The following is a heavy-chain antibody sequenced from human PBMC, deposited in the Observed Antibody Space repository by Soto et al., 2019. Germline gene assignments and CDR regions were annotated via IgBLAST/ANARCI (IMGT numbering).Heavy chain of an antibody. CDR3: AKGRYSSGWLDFYNYYGMDV. CDR1: GFTFSSYA. D-gene: IGHD6-19*01. J-gene: IGHJ6*02. V-gene: IGHV3-23*01. Sequence: LRLSCAASGFTFSSYAMSWVRQAPGKGLEWVSAISGSGGSTYYADSVKGRFTISRDNSKNTLYLQMNSLRAEDTAVYYCAKGRYSSGWLDFYNYYGMDVWGQGTTVTVSS. CDR2: ISGSGGST.